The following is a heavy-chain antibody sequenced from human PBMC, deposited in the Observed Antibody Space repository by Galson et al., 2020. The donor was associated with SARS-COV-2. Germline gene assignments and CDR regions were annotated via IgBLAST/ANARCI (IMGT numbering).Heavy chain of an antibody. CDR3: ARHIGMTTVVKD. CDR1: GYSISSGYY. J-gene: IGHJ3*01. Sequence: SDTLSLTCAASGYSISSGYYWGWTRQPPGKGLECIGSIYHSGSTYYNPSLKSQVIISVDTSKNQFSLKLSSVTAADTAVYYCARHIGMTTVVKDWGQGTMVTVSS. V-gene: IGHV4-38-2*01. D-gene: IGHD4-17*01. CDR2: IYHSGST.